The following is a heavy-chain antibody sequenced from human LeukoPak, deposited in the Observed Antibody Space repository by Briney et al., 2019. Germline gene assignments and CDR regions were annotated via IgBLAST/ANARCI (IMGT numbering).Heavy chain of an antibody. V-gene: IGHV1-8*03. Sequence: ASVKVSCKASGYTFTSYDINWVRQATGQGLEWMGWMNPNSGNTSYAQKVQDRVTITRNTSISTAYMELNSLRSEDTAVYYCAREYYDILTGLYYVDYWGQGTLVTVSS. CDR1: GYTFTSYD. D-gene: IGHD3-9*01. CDR3: AREYYDILTGLYYVDY. J-gene: IGHJ4*02. CDR2: MNPNSGNT.